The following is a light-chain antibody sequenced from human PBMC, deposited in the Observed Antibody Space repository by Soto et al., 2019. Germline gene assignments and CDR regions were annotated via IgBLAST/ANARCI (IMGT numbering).Light chain of an antibody. CDR1: QVINKW. Sequence: DIQMTQSPSSVSASVGDRVTITCRASQVINKWLAWYQQKPGKAPNLLIYAASTLQTGVPSRFSGSGSGTDFTLTISSLQPEDFATYYCQQANSFPFTFGPGTKVDIK. CDR3: QQANSFPFT. V-gene: IGKV1-12*02. J-gene: IGKJ3*01. CDR2: AAS.